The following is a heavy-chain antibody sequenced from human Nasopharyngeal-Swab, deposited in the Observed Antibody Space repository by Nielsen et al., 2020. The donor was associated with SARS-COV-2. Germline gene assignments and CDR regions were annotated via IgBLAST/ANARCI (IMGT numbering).Heavy chain of an antibody. D-gene: IGHD3-22*01. Sequence: ASVQVSCKASGYTFTSYGISWVRQAPGQGLEWMGWISAYNGNTNYAQKLQGRVTMTTDTSTSTAYMELRSLRSDDTAVYYCARDFYRNYYDSSGYLDYYYYGMDVWGQGTTVTVSS. CDR1: GYTFTSYG. CDR2: ISAYNGNT. CDR3: ARDFYRNYYDSSGYLDYYYYGMDV. J-gene: IGHJ6*02. V-gene: IGHV1-18*01.